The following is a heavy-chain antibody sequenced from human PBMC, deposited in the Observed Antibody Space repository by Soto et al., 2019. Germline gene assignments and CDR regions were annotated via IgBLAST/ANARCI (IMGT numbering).Heavy chain of an antibody. V-gene: IGHV3-33*01. D-gene: IGHD6-13*01. J-gene: IGHJ6*02. Sequence: QVQLVESGGNMGQPGRSLRLSCAASGFTFGNNAMHWVRHAAGKGLEWVAQIWFDGNNKYYTDSVKGRFTISRDNLKNTVYLQMDSLRADDTAVYYCARDGQQLAPYAMDVWGQGTTVIVSS. CDR1: GFTFGNNA. CDR2: IWFDGNNK. CDR3: ARDGQQLAPYAMDV.